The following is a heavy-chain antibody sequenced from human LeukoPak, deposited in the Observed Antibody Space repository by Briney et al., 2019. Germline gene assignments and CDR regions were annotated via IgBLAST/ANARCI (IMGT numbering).Heavy chain of an antibody. CDR3: AKAPQYSSSWFFFDY. V-gene: IGHV3-9*01. D-gene: IGHD6-13*01. Sequence: GRSLRLSCAASGFTFDDYAMHWVRQAPGKGLEWVSGISWNSGSIGYADSVKGRFTISRDNAKNSLYLQMNSLRAEDTALYYCAKAPQYSSSWFFFDYWGQGTLVTVSS. CDR2: ISWNSGSI. J-gene: IGHJ4*02. CDR1: GFTFDDYA.